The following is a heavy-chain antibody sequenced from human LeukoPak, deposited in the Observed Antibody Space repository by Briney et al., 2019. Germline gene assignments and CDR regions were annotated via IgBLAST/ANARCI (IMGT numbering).Heavy chain of an antibody. J-gene: IGHJ5*02. Sequence: PSETLSLTCTVSGGSISSYYWSWIRQPAGKGLEWIGRIYTSGSTNYNPSLKSRVTMSVDTSKNQFSLKLSSVTAADTAVSYCARGYFDRILQVHWLDPWGEGTLVTVSS. V-gene: IGHV4-4*07. CDR1: GGSISSYY. CDR2: IYTSGST. D-gene: IGHD3-9*01. CDR3: ARGYFDRILQVHWLDP.